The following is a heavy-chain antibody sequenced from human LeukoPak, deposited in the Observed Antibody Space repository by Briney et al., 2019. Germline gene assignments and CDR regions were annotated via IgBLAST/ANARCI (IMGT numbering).Heavy chain of an antibody. CDR2: IRGKTQNYAT. J-gene: IGHJ4*02. Sequence: PGGSLRLSCAASGFTFSGFALHWVRQPSGEGPEWVGRIRGKTQNYATAYAASVRGRFTISRDDSKDTAYLEMNSLKTEDTAVYYCTRFEDSESTLPFDFWGQGTLVTVSS. V-gene: IGHV3-73*01. CDR1: GFTFSGFA. D-gene: IGHD2-15*01. CDR3: TRFEDSESTLPFDF.